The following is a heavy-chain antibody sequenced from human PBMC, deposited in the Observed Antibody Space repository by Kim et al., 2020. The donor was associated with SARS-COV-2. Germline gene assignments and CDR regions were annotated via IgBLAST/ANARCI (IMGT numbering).Heavy chain of an antibody. V-gene: IGHV3-21*01. CDR2: ISSSSSYI. D-gene: IGHD3-10*01. CDR3: AGGARGVIILWFDP. J-gene: IGHJ5*02. CDR1: GFTFSSYS. Sequence: GGSLRLSCAASGFTFSSYSMNWVRQAPGKGLEWVSSISSSSSYIYYADSVKGRFTISRDNAKNSLYLQMNSLRAEDTAVYYCAGGARGVIILWFDPWGQGTLVTVSS.